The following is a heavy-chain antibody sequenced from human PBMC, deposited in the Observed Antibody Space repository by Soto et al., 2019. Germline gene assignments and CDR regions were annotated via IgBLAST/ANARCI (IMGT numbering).Heavy chain of an antibody. J-gene: IGHJ6*02. Sequence: PSETLSLTCTVSGGSISSYYWSWIRQPAGKGLEWIGRIYTSGSTNYNPSLKSRVTMSVDTSKNQFSLKLSSVTAADTAVYYCARVGCSGGSCYYYYYYYGMGVWGQGTTVTVSS. CDR2: IYTSGST. CDR3: ARVGCSGGSCYYYYYYYGMGV. CDR1: GGSISSYY. D-gene: IGHD2-15*01. V-gene: IGHV4-4*07.